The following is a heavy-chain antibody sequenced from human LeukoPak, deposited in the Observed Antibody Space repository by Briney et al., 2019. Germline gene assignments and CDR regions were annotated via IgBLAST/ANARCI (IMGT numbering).Heavy chain of an antibody. J-gene: IGHJ3*02. CDR1: GYSISSGYY. D-gene: IGHD3-9*01. Sequence: SETLSLTCAVSGYSISSGYYWGWIQQPPGKGLEWIGSIDHSGSTYYNPSLKSRVTISVDTSKNQFSLKLSSVTAADTAVYYCAREKDYFDWFHDAFDIWGQGTMVTVSS. V-gene: IGHV4-38-2*02. CDR2: IDHSGST. CDR3: AREKDYFDWFHDAFDI.